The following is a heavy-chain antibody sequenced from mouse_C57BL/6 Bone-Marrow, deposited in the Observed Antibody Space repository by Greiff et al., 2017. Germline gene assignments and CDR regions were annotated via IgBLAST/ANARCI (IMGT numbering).Heavy chain of an antibody. V-gene: IGHV1-42*01. CDR1: GYSFTGYY. Sequence: LVKPGASVKISCKASGYSFTGYYMNWVKQSPEKSLEWIGEINPSTGGTTYNQKFKAKATLTVDKSSSTAYMQLKSLTSEDSAVYYCARDSSVWGQGTTLTVSS. D-gene: IGHD3-2*02. CDR2: INPSTGGT. CDR3: ARDSSV. J-gene: IGHJ2*01.